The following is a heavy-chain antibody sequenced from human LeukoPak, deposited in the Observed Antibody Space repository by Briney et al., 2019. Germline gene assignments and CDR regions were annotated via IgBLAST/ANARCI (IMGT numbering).Heavy chain of an antibody. D-gene: IGHD1-20*01. V-gene: IGHV4-38-2*02. CDR2: TYHSGST. CDR3: ARRSVTGTLDY. CDR1: GYSISSGYY. Sequence: SETLSLTCTVSGYSISSGYYWGWIRQPPGKGLEWIGSTYHSGSTYYNPSLKSRVTISVDTSKNQFSLKVSSVTAADTAVYYCARRSVTGTLDYWGQGTLVTVTS. J-gene: IGHJ4*02.